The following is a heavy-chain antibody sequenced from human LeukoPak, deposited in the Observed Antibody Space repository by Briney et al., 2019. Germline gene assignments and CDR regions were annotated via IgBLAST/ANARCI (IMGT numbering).Heavy chain of an antibody. J-gene: IGHJ5*02. CDR2: IHTSGST. Sequence: SETLSLTCAVSGGAISRNYWSWIRQPPGKGLEWIGYIHTSGSTNYIPSLKSRVTISVDTSKNQFSLKLSSVTAADTAVYYCAGLVYSLDGSGYNWFDPWGQGTLVTVSS. CDR1: GGAISRNY. D-gene: IGHD2-15*01. V-gene: IGHV4-4*09. CDR3: AGLVYSLDGSGYNWFDP.